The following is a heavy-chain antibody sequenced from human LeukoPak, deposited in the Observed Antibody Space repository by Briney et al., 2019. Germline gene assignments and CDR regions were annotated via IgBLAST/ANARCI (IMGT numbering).Heavy chain of an antibody. CDR1: GFXFSSYG. V-gene: IGHV3-48*02. J-gene: IGHJ5*02. CDR3: ARALSGRFDP. D-gene: IGHD6-25*01. CDR2: ISISSSTI. Sequence: GGSLRLSCVASGFXFSSYGMNWVRQAPGKGLEGVSYISISSSTIYYADSVKGRFTISRDNAKNSLYLQMNSLRDEDTAVYYCARALSGRFDPWGQGTLVTVSS.